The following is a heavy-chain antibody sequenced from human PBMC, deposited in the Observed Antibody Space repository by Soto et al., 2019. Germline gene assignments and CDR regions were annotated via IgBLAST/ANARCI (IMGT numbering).Heavy chain of an antibody. Sequence: QVQLVQSGAEVKKPGASVKVSCKASGYTFTSYGISWVRQAPGQGLEWMGWISAYNGNTNYAQKLQGRVTMTTDTSTSTAYMELRSLRSDDTAVYYCAAPSYYYDSSGYPTSYYYYGMDVWGQGTTVTVSS. CDR3: AAPSYYYDSSGYPTSYYYYGMDV. CDR2: ISAYNGNT. CDR1: GYTFTSYG. J-gene: IGHJ6*02. D-gene: IGHD3-22*01. V-gene: IGHV1-18*01.